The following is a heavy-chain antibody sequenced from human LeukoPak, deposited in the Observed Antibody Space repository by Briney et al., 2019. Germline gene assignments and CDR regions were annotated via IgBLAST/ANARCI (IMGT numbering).Heavy chain of an antibody. V-gene: IGHV1-2*02. CDR3: ARGGPKPIMGAADC. D-gene: IGHD1-26*01. J-gene: IGHJ4*02. Sequence: ASVKVSCKPSVYTFTGDYIHWVRQAPGPGLEWMGWINHNSGGTKYAQKFQGRFTMTSDTSISTTYMELSSLRSDDTAMYYCARGGPKPIMGAADCWGQGTLVTVSS. CDR1: VYTFTGDY. CDR2: INHNSGGT.